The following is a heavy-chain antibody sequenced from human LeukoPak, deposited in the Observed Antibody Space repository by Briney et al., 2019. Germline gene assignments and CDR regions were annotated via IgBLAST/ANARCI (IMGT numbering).Heavy chain of an antibody. CDR2: IYHSGST. Sequence: PWDTLSLTCAVSGYSITSGYYWGWIRQPPGKGLEWIGRIYHSGSTYYNPSLKSQVTISVDTSKNQFSLKLSSVTAADTALYYCARHGNVEFALVAFVYWGQGTLVTVSS. V-gene: IGHV4-38-2*01. D-gene: IGHD4-23*01. J-gene: IGHJ4*02. CDR1: GYSITSGYY. CDR3: ARHGNVEFALVAFVY.